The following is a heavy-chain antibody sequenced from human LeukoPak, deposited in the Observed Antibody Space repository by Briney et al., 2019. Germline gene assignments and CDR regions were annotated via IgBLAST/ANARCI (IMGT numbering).Heavy chain of an antibody. CDR1: GYTFTGYF. Sequence: ASVKVSCKASGYTFTGYFMHWVRQAPGQGLDWMGLINPTSGGNKYAQKFQGRVTMTRDTSIGTAYMELSTVTSDDTAVYFCARVHATGYFSLDLGYWGQGTLVTVSS. V-gene: IGHV1-2*02. D-gene: IGHD3-9*01. CDR3: ARVHATGYFSLDLGY. J-gene: IGHJ4*02. CDR2: INPTSGGN.